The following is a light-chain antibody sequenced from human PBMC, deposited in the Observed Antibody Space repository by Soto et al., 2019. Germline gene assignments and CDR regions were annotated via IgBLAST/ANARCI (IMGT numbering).Light chain of an antibody. CDR2: VAS. V-gene: IGKV3-15*01. CDR3: QQYNVWPLT. CDR1: QSVNSN. Sequence: EIVMTQSPATLSVSPGERATLSCRASQSVNSNLAWYQQKPGQTPKLLIYVASTRATGITARFSGSGSGTEFTLTISSLQSEDFAIYYCQQYNVWPLTFGGGTKVEFK. J-gene: IGKJ4*01.